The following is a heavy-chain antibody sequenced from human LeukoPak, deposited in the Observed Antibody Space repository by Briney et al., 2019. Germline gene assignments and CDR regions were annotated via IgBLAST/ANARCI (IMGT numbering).Heavy chain of an antibody. CDR3: ARRQYGSGVDDAFDI. D-gene: IGHD3-10*01. J-gene: IGHJ3*02. Sequence: GESLKISCKGSGYSFTSSWIGWVRQMPGKGLEWMGIIYPGDSDTRYSPSFQGQVTISADKSISTAYLQWSSLKASDTAMYYCARRQYGSGVDDAFDIWGQGTMVTVS. CDR2: IYPGDSDT. CDR1: GYSFTSSW. V-gene: IGHV5-51*01.